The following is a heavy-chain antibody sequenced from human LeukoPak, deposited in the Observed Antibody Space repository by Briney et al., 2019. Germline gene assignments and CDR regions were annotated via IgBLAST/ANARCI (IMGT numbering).Heavy chain of an antibody. V-gene: IGHV4-31*03. CDR2: IYYSGST. CDR1: GGSISSGGYY. J-gene: IGHJ4*02. Sequence: SETLSLTCTVSGGSISSGGYYWSWIRQHPGKGLEWIGYIYYSGSTYYNPSLKSRVTISVDTSKNQFSLKLSSVTAADTAVYYCARQEQLVLLQHGGGYFDYWGQGTLVTVSS. CDR3: ARQEQLVLLQHGGGYFDY. D-gene: IGHD6-13*01.